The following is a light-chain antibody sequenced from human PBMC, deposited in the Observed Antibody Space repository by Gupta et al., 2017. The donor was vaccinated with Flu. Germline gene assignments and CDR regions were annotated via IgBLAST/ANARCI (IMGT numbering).Light chain of an antibody. CDR3: QQRSNGAMYS. CDR1: QSVSSY. CDR2: DAS. J-gene: IGKJ2*03. Sequence: VLTQSPATLSLSPGERATLSCRASQSVSSYLAWYQQKPGQAPRLLIYDASNRATGIPTRFSGSGSGTDFTLTISSLEPEDFAVEDCQQRSNGAMYSCGQGTKLEIK. V-gene: IGKV3-11*01.